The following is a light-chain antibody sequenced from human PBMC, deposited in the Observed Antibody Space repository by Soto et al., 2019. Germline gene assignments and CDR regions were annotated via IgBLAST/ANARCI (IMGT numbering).Light chain of an antibody. Sequence: DIQMTQSPSTLSASVGDRVTITCRASQSISNWLAWYQQKQGKAPKLLIYDASSLESGVPSRFSGSGSGTEFTLTISSLQPDDFATYYCQHYKMYSPWTFGQGTKVDIK. V-gene: IGKV1-5*01. CDR3: QHYKMYSPWT. CDR1: QSISNW. J-gene: IGKJ1*01. CDR2: DAS.